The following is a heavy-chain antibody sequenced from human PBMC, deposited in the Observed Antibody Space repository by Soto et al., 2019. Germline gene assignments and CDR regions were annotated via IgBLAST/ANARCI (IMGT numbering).Heavy chain of an antibody. CDR1: GFSLSTSGVG. D-gene: IGHD3-22*01. CDR3: AHMRYYYDTGGMDFAY. Sequence: QITLKESAPTLVKPTQTLTLTCTFSGFSLSTSGVGVAWIRQPPGKALEWLALIYWDAGKRYRPSLRSRPTITNDVSKNLVVLTMTNMDPLDTARYYCAHMRYYYDTGGMDFAYWGQGTLVTVSS. J-gene: IGHJ4*02. V-gene: IGHV2-5*02. CDR2: IYWDAGK.